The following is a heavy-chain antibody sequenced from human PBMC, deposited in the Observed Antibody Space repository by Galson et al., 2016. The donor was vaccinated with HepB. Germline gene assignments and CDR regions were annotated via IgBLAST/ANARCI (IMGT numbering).Heavy chain of an antibody. Sequence: SLRLSCAASGFPFSGYSMTWVRQAPGKGLEWVAAIVGSGGVTDYAGSVEGRFTISRDNSKNTLYLQMNSLRAADTAVYYCAKRAYISSGWFDFWGQGTVVTVSS. CDR3: AKRAYISSGWFDF. CDR1: GFPFSGYS. J-gene: IGHJ5*01. CDR2: IVGSGGVT. V-gene: IGHV3-23*01. D-gene: IGHD6-19*01.